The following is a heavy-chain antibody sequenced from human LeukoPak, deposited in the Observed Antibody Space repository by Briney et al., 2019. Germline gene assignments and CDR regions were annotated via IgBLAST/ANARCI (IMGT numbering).Heavy chain of an antibody. CDR2: ISGSGGST. D-gene: IGHD2-21*01. CDR3: AKVARVFTSFDY. V-gene: IGHV3-23*01. CDR1: GFSFSTYA. Sequence: GGSLRLSCAASGFSFSTYAMSWVRQAPGKGLEWVSAISGSGGSTYYADSVKGRFTISRDNSKNTLYLQMNSLRAEDTAVYYCAKVARVFTSFDYWGQGTLVTVSS. J-gene: IGHJ4*02.